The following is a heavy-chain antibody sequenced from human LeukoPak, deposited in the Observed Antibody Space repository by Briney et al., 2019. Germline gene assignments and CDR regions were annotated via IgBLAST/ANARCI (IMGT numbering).Heavy chain of an antibody. J-gene: IGHJ4*02. D-gene: IGHD4-17*01. Sequence: ASVKVSCKASGYTFTSHYMHWVRQAPGQGLEWMGIINPIGGSTRYAQKFQGRVTMTRDTSTSTVYMQLSSLRSEDTAVYYCAREDGDYTFSFDYWGQGTLVTVSS. CDR3: AREDGDYTFSFDY. CDR1: GYTFTSHY. CDR2: INPIGGST. V-gene: IGHV1-46*01.